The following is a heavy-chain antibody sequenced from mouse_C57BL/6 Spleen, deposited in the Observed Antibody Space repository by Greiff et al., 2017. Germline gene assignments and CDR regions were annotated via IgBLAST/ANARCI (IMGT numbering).Heavy chain of an antibody. Sequence: EVMLVESGGGLVQPGGSLSLSCAASGFTFTDYYMSWVRQPPGKALEWLGFIGNKANGYTTEYSASVKGRFTISRDNSQSILYLQMNALRAEDSATYYCARSYYSNYGGAMDYWGQGTSVTVSS. CDR1: GFTFTDYY. CDR3: ARSYYSNYGGAMDY. D-gene: IGHD2-5*01. CDR2: IGNKANGYTT. J-gene: IGHJ4*01. V-gene: IGHV7-3*01.